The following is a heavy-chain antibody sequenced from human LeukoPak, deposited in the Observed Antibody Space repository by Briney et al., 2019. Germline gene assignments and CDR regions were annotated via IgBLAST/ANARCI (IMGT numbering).Heavy chain of an antibody. D-gene: IGHD2-21*01. CDR3: TRNWWGSLDY. CDR2: ISYDGSNK. Sequence: PGRSLRLSCAASGCTFSGYGMHWVRQVPGKGLEWVAVISYDGSNKYYADSVKGRFTISRDTSKNTLFLQMNSLRAEDTAVYYCTRNWWGSLDYWGQGALITVSS. J-gene: IGHJ4*02. V-gene: IGHV3-30*03. CDR1: GCTFSGYG.